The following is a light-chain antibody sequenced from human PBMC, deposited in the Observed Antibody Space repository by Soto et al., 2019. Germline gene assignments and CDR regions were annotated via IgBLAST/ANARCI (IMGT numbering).Light chain of an antibody. Sequence: DIVMTQSPDSLAVSLGERATISCKASQSILFSSNNLNYLAWYKQKPGQPPKLVMFWASTRGSGVPDRFSGSGSETDFNLTMESLQAEDAAVYYCEQYDRLPYTFGQGTKLEIK. V-gene: IGKV4-1*01. CDR3: EQYDRLPYT. J-gene: IGKJ2*01. CDR1: QSILFSSNNLNY. CDR2: WAS.